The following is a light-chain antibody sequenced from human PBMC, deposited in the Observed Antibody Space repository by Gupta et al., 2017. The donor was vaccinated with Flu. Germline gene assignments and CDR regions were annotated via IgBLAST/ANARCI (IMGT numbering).Light chain of an antibody. J-gene: IGLJ1*01. CDR2: DVT. Sequence: QSAPTQPRSVSGSPGQSVTISCTGTSNDVGVSNRVSWYEQRPGKAPKLILYDVTERPSGVPDRFSGSKSGNTASLTISGRQADDEADYYCSSHAGRVTWVFGTGTTVTVL. CDR3: SSHAGRVTWV. CDR1: SNDVGVSNR. V-gene: IGLV2-11*01.